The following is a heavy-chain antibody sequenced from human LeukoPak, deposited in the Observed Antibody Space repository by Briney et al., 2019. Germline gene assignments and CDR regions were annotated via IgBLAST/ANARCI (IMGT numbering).Heavy chain of an antibody. Sequence: GGSLRLSSATSGFTFSNYAMRWVRQAPGNGLEWVSSISASGGVTDYADSVKGRFTISRDNSMNTLFLQMNSLRAEDSAVYYCAKRYCSGATCYPRFFDYWGQGTLVTVSS. CDR2: ISASGGVT. V-gene: IGHV3-23*01. CDR3: AKRYCSGATCYPRFFDY. J-gene: IGHJ4*02. D-gene: IGHD2-15*01. CDR1: GFTFSNYA.